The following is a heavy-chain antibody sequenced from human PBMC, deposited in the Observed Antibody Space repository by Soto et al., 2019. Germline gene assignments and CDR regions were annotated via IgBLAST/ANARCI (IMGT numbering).Heavy chain of an antibody. J-gene: IGHJ6*02. CDR1: GGSISSSSYY. D-gene: IGHD3-10*01. CDR3: ARQFGSGCYFLYYGMDV. CDR2: IYYSGST. Sequence: SETLSLTCTVSGGSISSSSYYRGWIRQPPGKGLEWIGSIYYSGSTYYNPSLKSRVTISVDTSKNQFSLKLSSVTAADTAVYYCARQFGSGCYFLYYGMDVWGQGTTVTVSS. V-gene: IGHV4-39*01.